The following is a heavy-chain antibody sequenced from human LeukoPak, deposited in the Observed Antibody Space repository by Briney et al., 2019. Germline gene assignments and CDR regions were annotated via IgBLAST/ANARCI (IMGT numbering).Heavy chain of an antibody. J-gene: IGHJ6*02. Sequence: EASVKVSCKASGGTFSSYAISWVRQAPGQGLEWMGGIIPIFGTANYAQKFQGRVTITADESTSTAYMELSSLRSEDTAVYYCARGPLDLIYGMDVWGQGTTVTVSS. CDR3: ARGPLDLIYGMDV. D-gene: IGHD3/OR15-3a*01. V-gene: IGHV1-69*13. CDR1: GGTFSSYA. CDR2: IIPIFGTA.